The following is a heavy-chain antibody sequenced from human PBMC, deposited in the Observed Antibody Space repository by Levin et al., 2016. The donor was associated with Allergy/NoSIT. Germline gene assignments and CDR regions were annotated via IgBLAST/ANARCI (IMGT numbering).Heavy chain of an antibody. CDR2: ISGSGGST. D-gene: IGHD2-15*01. CDR3: GRYCSGGSCSFNYNGMDV. J-gene: IGHJ6*02. V-gene: IGHV3-23*01. Sequence: WIRQPPGKGLEWVSGISGSGGSTYYADSVKGRFTISRDNSKNTLYVQMNSLRAEDTAVYYCGRYCSGGSCSFNYNGMDVWGQGTTVTVSS.